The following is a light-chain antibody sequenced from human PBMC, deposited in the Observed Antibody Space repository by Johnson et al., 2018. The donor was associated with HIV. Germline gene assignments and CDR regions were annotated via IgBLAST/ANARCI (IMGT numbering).Light chain of an antibody. CDR3: GKWDTSLSAYV. J-gene: IGLJ1*01. CDR1: SSNIGNNY. V-gene: IGLV1-51*02. Sequence: QSVLTQSPSVSAAPGQEVTISCSGSSSNIGNNYVSWYQQLPGTAPKLLIYENNKRPSGIPDRFSGSKSGTSATVGITGLQTGDEADYYCGKWDTSLSAYVFGTGTKVTVL. CDR2: ENN.